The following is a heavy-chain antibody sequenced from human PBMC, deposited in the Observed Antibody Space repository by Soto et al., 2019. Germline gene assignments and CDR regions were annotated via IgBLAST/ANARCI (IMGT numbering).Heavy chain of an antibody. J-gene: IGHJ4*02. CDR3: TTDRQDSPVDS. Sequence: EVQLVESGGGLVKPGGSLRLSCAASGFTFTNAWMSWVRQAPGKGLEWVGRIKSEAGDATTDYAAPVKGRFTISRDDSKNTLYLQMNSLKIEDTAVYHCTTDRQDSPVDSWGQGTLVTVSS. CDR1: GFTFTNAW. CDR2: IKSEAGDATT. D-gene: IGHD5-18*01. V-gene: IGHV3-15*01.